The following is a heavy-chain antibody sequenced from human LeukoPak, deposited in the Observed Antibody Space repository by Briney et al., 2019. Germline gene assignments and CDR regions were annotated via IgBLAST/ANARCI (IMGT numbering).Heavy chain of an antibody. CDR3: ARPYSSGWYVDFQH. CDR2: ISYDGSNK. V-gene: IGHV3-30*03. J-gene: IGHJ1*01. D-gene: IGHD6-19*01. CDR1: GFTFSSYG. Sequence: GGSLRLSCAASGFTFSSYGMYWVRQAPGKGLEWVAVISYDGSNKYYADSVKGRFTISRDNSKNTLYLQMNSLRAEDTAVYYCARPYSSGWYVDFQHWGQGTLVTVSS.